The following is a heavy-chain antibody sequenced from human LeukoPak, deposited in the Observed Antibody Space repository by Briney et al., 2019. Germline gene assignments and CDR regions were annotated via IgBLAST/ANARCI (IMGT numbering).Heavy chain of an antibody. CDR3: ARPNITSYYDSRGYDAFDV. V-gene: IGHV5-51*01. CDR1: GYRFKAYW. Sequence: GESLKISYKGSGYRFKAYWIAWVRQMPGKGLEWMGIIYPDDSDTRYSPSFQGQVTISADRSVRTAYLQWSSLKASDTAMYYCARPNITSYYDSRGYDAFDVWGQGTMVTVSS. J-gene: IGHJ3*01. D-gene: IGHD3-22*01. CDR2: IYPDDSDT.